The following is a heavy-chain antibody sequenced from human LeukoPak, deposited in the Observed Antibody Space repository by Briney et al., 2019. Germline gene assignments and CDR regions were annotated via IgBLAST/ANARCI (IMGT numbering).Heavy chain of an antibody. Sequence: GGSLRLSCVASGFTFSNYWMHWVRQPPGKGLEWVAVIWYDGSNKYYADSVKGRFTISRDNSKNTLYLQMNSLRAEDTAVYYCARDVPIAPDYGMDVWGQGTTVPVSS. D-gene: IGHD6-13*01. J-gene: IGHJ6*02. CDR1: GFTFSNYW. CDR2: IWYDGSNK. V-gene: IGHV3-33*08. CDR3: ARDVPIAPDYGMDV.